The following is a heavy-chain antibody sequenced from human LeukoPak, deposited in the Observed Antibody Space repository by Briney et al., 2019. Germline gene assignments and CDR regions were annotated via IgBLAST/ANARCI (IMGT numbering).Heavy chain of an antibody. V-gene: IGHV3-23*01. CDR1: GFTFSNYA. CDR3: AKDQRFGDLDDY. Sequence: PGGSLRLSCTTSGFTFSNYAMIWVRQAPGKGLEWVSSISGSAITTYYADSVKGRFAISRDNSKNTLYLQVTILRAEDTAVYYCAKDQRFGDLDDYRGQGTLVTVSS. J-gene: IGHJ4*02. CDR2: ISGSAITT. D-gene: IGHD3-10*01.